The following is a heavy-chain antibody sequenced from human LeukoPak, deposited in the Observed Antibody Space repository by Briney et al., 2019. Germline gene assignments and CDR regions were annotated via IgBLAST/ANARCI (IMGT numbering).Heavy chain of an antibody. CDR3: ARVGVYSGSYSTTLDY. J-gene: IGHJ4*02. CDR1: GYTFTSYG. V-gene: IGHV1-18*01. Sequence: ASVKVSCTASGYTFTSYGISWVRQAPGQGLEWMGWISAYNGNTNYAQKLQGRVTMTTDTSTSTAYMELRSLRSDDTAVYYCARVGVYSGSYSTTLDYWGQGTLVTVSS. D-gene: IGHD1-26*01. CDR2: ISAYNGNT.